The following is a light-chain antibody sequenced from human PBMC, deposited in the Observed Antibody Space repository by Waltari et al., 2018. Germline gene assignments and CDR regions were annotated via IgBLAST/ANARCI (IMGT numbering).Light chain of an antibody. CDR2: RNY. CDR1: TSNIGSNS. CDR3: ATWDDTLSGPRV. V-gene: IGLV1-47*01. Sequence: QSVLTQPPSVSGTPGQRVTISCSGTTSNIGSNSVYWYQQLPGTAPKLLIYRNYQRPSGVPTRFSGSRSGTSASLAISGLQSEDEADYYCATWDDTLSGPRVFGGETRLTVL. J-gene: IGLJ3*02.